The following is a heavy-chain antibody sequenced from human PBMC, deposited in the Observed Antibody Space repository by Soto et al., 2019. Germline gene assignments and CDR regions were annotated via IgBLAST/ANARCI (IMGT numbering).Heavy chain of an antibody. V-gene: IGHV3-74*01. CDR3: CFGYYDSSGYYRHYYYGMDV. J-gene: IGHJ6*02. CDR2: INSDGSST. CDR1: GFTFSSYW. D-gene: IGHD3-22*01. Sequence: EVQLVESGGGLVQPGGSLRLSCAASGFTFSSYWMHWVRQAPGKGLVWVSRINSDGSSTSYADSVKGRFTISRDNAKNTLYLHRNSLRAEDTAVYYCCFGYYDSSGYYRHYYYGMDVWGQGTTVTVSS.